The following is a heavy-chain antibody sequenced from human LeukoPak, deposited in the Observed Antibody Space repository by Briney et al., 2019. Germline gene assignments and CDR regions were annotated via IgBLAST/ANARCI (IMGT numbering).Heavy chain of an antibody. Sequence: PGGSLRLSCAASGFTFSSYGMHWVRQAPGKGLEWVAVIWYDGSNKYYADSVKGRFTISRDNSKNTLYLQMNSLRAEDTAVYSCAKATPPRDGSNPDYWGQGTLVTVSS. D-gene: IGHD4-4*01. CDR2: IWYDGSNK. CDR3: AKATPPRDGSNPDY. J-gene: IGHJ4*02. CDR1: GFTFSSYG. V-gene: IGHV3-33*06.